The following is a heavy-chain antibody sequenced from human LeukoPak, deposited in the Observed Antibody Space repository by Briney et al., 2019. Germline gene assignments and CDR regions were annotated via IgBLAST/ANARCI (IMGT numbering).Heavy chain of an antibody. D-gene: IGHD5-12*01. V-gene: IGHV3-30*18. Sequence: PGRSLRLSCAASGFTFSSYGMHWVRQAPGKGLEWVAVISYDGSNKYYADSVKGRFTISRDNSKNTLYLQMNSLRAEDTAVYYCAKAMVVATTRTGDFDYWGQGTLVTVSS. CDR1: GFTFSSYG. CDR2: ISYDGSNK. CDR3: AKAMVVATTRTGDFDY. J-gene: IGHJ4*02.